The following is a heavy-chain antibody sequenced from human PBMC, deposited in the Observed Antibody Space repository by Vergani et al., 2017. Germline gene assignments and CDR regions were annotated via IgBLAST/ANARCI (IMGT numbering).Heavy chain of an antibody. D-gene: IGHD2-8*02. CDR2: IYTSGST. J-gene: IGHJ4*02. V-gene: IGHV4-61*02. Sequence: QVQLQESGPGLVKPSQTLSLTCTVSGGSISSGSYYWSWIRQPAGKGLEWIGRIYTSGSTNYNPSLKSRVTMSVDTSKNQFSLKLSSVTAADTAVYYCARDVQVKGLDYWGQGTLVTVSS. CDR1: GGSISSGSYY. CDR3: ARDVQVKGLDY.